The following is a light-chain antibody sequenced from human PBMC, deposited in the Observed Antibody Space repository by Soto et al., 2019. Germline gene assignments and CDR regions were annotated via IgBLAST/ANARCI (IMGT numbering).Light chain of an antibody. J-gene: IGLJ1*01. CDR3: QSYDDSLSVHYV. CDR2: GNT. Sequence: QAVVTQPPSVSGDPGQRVTISCTGSSSNIGSTYDVQWYQQLPGTAPKLLIHGNTNRPSGVPDRFSGSKSGTSASLAITGLQADDEADYYCQSYDDSLSVHYVFGTGTKLTVL. CDR1: SSNIGSTYD. V-gene: IGLV1-40*01.